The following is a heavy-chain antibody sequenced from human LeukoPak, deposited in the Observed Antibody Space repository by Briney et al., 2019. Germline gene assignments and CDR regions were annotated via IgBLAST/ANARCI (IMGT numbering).Heavy chain of an antibody. J-gene: IGHJ5*02. CDR1: GGSISSYY. CDR2: IYTSGST. D-gene: IGHD6-25*01. Sequence: SETLSLTCTVSGGSISSYYWSWIRQPAGKGLEWIGRIYTSGSTNYNPSLKSRVTMSVDTSKDQFSLKLSSVTAADTAVYYCARDRSSGAWFDPWGQGTLVTVSS. V-gene: IGHV4-4*07. CDR3: ARDRSSGAWFDP.